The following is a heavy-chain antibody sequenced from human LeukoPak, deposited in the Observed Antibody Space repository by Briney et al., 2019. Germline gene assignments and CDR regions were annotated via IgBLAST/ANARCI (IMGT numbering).Heavy chain of an antibody. CDR1: GFTFSTYG. V-gene: IGHV3-23*01. J-gene: IGHJ4*02. CDR2: ISGSGGGT. CDR3: AKGAWVGSAHFDH. Sequence: PGGSLRLSCAASGFTFSTYGMLWVRQAPGKGLEWVSTISGSGGGTAHADSVKGRFTISRDNSKNTLYLQMNSLRAEDTAVYYCAKGAWVGSAHFDHWGRGALVTVSS. D-gene: IGHD2-15*01.